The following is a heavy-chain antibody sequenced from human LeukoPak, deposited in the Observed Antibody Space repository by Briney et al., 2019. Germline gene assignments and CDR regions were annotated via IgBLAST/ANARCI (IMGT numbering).Heavy chain of an antibody. J-gene: IGHJ4*02. CDR1: GFIFNSYA. CDR3: AKGALAAAGSGFEY. D-gene: IGHD6-13*01. CDR2: ISASGGST. V-gene: IGHV3-23*01. Sequence: GGSLRLSCAVSGFIFNSYAMSWVRQAPGKGLEWVSSISASGGSTYHADSVKGRFTISRDNSKNTVHLQMNSLRADDTALYYCAKGALAAAGSGFEYWGQGNLVAVFS.